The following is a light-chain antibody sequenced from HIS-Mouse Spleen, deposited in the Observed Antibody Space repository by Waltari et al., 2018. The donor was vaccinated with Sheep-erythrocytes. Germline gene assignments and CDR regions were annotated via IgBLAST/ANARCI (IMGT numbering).Light chain of an antibody. CDR2: LNSDGSH. CDR3: QTWGTGIRV. J-gene: IGLJ1*01. Sequence: QLVLTQSPSASASLGAPVKLTCTLSSVHSTYAIAWHQQQPEKGPRYLMKLNSDGSHSKGDGIPDRFSGSSSGAERYLTISSLQSEDEADYYCQTWGTGIRVFGTGTKVTVL. V-gene: IGLV4-69*01. CDR1: SVHSTYA.